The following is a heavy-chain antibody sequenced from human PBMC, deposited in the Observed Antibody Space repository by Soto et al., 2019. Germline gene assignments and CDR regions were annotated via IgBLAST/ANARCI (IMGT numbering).Heavy chain of an antibody. D-gene: IGHD4-17*01. Sequence: SETLSLTCTVSGGSISSYYWSWIRQPPGKGLEWIGYIYYSGSTNYNPSLKSRVTISVDTSKNQFSLKLSSVTAADTAVYYCARRRYGDYTYFDYWGQGTLVTVSS. V-gene: IGHV4-59*08. CDR2: IYYSGST. CDR3: ARRRYGDYTYFDY. CDR1: GGSISSYY. J-gene: IGHJ4*02.